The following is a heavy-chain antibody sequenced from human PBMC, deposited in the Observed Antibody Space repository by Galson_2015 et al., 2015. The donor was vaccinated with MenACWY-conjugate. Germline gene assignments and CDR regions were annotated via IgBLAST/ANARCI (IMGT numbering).Heavy chain of an antibody. CDR3: ARYYYGSQHPYGMDV. J-gene: IGHJ6*02. Sequence: SVKVSCKASGYTFTSYGISWVRQAPGQGLEWMGWISAYNGNTNYAQKLQGRVTMTTDTSTSTAYMELRSLRSDDTAVYYCARYYYGSQHPYGMDVWGQGTTVTVSS. D-gene: IGHD3-10*01. CDR1: GYTFTSYG. CDR2: ISAYNGNT. V-gene: IGHV1-18*01.